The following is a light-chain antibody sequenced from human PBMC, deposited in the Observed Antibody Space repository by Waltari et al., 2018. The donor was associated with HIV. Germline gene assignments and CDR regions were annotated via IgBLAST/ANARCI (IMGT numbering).Light chain of an antibody. CDR3: QQSHSTPLT. CDR1: QSIRRY. V-gene: IGKV1-39*01. Sequence: IQMTPSPSSLSASVGHRVTLTCRESQSIRRYLKWYQQKSGKAHKLLLDAASSVQSGVPSMFSGSGSGAEYTLTIISLQPEDFATYYCQQSHSTPLTFGQGTQVEIK. CDR2: AAS. J-gene: IGKJ1*01.